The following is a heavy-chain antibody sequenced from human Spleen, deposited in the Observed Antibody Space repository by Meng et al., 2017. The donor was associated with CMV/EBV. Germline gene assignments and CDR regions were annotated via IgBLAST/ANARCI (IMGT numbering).Heavy chain of an antibody. Sequence: SETLSLTCAVSGGSISGYFWNWIRQPPGKGLEWIGYIYYDGTTNYNSSLKSRVSISVDRVKNQVSLRLSSVTAADTAMYYCARTVDYHDSSGFDYWGQGKLVTVSS. V-gene: IGHV4-59*01. CDR2: IYYDGTT. CDR3: ARTVDYHDSSGFDY. J-gene: IGHJ4*02. CDR1: GGSISGYF. D-gene: IGHD3-22*01.